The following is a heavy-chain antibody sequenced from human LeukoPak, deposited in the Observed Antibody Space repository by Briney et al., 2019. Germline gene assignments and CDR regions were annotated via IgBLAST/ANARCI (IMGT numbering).Heavy chain of an antibody. Sequence: PTGGSLRLSCAASEFTFSSYWMSWVRQAPGKGLEWVASIKQDGSEKYYVDSVKGRVTISRDNAKNSLYLQMNSLRAEDTAVYYCARVFGAGYSDYWGQGTLVTVSS. CDR2: IKQDGSEK. V-gene: IGHV3-7*01. CDR3: ARVFGAGYSDY. D-gene: IGHD4/OR15-4a*01. CDR1: EFTFSSYW. J-gene: IGHJ4*02.